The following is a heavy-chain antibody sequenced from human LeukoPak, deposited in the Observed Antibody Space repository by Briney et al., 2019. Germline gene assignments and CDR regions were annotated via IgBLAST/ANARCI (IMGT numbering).Heavy chain of an antibody. V-gene: IGHV3-11*06. CDR2: ISSSSSFT. CDR3: ARGHYKAVAGNGMDV. J-gene: IGHJ6*04. Sequence: GGSLRLSCAASGFTFSDYYMSWIRQAPGKGLEWVSYISSSSSFTNYADSVKGRFTISRDNAKNSLYLQMNSLRAEDTAVYYCARGHYKAVAGNGMDVWGKGTTVTVPS. D-gene: IGHD6-19*01. CDR1: GFTFSDYY.